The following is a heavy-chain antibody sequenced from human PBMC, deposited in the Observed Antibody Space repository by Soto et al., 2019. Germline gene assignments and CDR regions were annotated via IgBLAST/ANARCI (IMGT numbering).Heavy chain of an antibody. CDR2: FRGRSGST. CDR1: GFTFSTSA. Sequence: VQLLESGGGLVQPGGSLRLSCAASGFTFSTSAMNWVRQAPGKGLEWVSGFRGRSGSTDYADSVKGRFTISRDSAKNTLYLQMNSLRAEDTALYYCARVHFGSGSYHFDYWGQGTLVTVSS. D-gene: IGHD3-10*01. J-gene: IGHJ4*02. CDR3: ARVHFGSGSYHFDY. V-gene: IGHV3-23*01.